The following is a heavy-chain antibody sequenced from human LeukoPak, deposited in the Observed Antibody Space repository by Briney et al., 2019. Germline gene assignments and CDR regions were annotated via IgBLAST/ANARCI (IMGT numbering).Heavy chain of an antibody. CDR2: IKQDESEK. V-gene: IGHV3-7*01. Sequence: GGSLRLSCAASGFTFSSFWMSWVRLTPGKGLEWVANIKQDESEKHYVESVKGRFTISRDNAKNSLYLEMNSLRAEDTAVYYCARDRYAGYYYDRSGYLDYWGQGTLVTVSS. CDR1: GFTFSSFW. D-gene: IGHD3-22*01. J-gene: IGHJ4*02. CDR3: ARDRYAGYYYDRSGYLDY.